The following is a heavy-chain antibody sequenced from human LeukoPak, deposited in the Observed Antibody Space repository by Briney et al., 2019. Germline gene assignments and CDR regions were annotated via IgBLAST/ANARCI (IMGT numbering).Heavy chain of an antibody. CDR3: ARGRARGDGYNLNDY. J-gene: IGHJ4*02. CDR1: GYTFTGYY. CDR2: INPNSGGT. V-gene: IGHV1-2*02. D-gene: IGHD5-24*01. Sequence: GASVKVSCKASGYTFTGYYMHWVRQAPGQGLEWMGWINPNSGGTNYAQKFQGRVTMTRDTSISTAYMELSRLRSEDTAVYYCARGRARGDGYNLNDYWGQGTLVTVSS.